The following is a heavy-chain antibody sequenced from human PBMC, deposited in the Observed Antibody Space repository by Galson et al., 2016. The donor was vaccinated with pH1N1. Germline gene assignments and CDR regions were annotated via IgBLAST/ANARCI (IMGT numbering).Heavy chain of an antibody. J-gene: IGHJ4*02. CDR2: ISNDGSKK. CDR1: GFTFTSYA. Sequence: SLRVSCAASGFTFTSYALHWVRQAPGKGLEWVAVISNDGSKKYYTDSVKGRFSVSRDNSKNTLYLQMNSLRGDDTAVYYCARAVFYDVDLLDYYFDYWGQGTLVTVSS. CDR3: ARAVFYDVDLLDYYFDY. V-gene: IGHV3-30*04. D-gene: IGHD2/OR15-2a*01.